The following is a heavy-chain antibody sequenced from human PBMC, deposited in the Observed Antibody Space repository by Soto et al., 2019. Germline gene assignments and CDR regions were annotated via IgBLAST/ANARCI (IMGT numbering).Heavy chain of an antibody. CDR2: ISAHNGNT. V-gene: IGHV1-18*01. Sequence: QVHLVQSGAEVKKPGASVKVSCKGSGYTFTTYGITWVRQVPGQGLEWMGWISAHNGNTNYAQKLQGRVTVTRDTSTSTAYMELRSLRSDDTAVYYCARGRYGEYWGQGALVTVSS. CDR1: GYTFTTYG. CDR3: ARGRYGEY. J-gene: IGHJ4*02. D-gene: IGHD3-10*01.